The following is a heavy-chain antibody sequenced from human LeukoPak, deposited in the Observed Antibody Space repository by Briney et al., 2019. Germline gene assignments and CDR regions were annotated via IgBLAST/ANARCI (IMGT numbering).Heavy chain of an antibody. CDR3: ARDPNRGYDSSLFDY. J-gene: IGHJ4*02. CDR2: IYTGGST. Sequence: GGSLRLSCPASGFTVSSNYMSWVRQAPGKGLEWVSVIYTGGSTYYADCVKGRFTISRDNSKNPLYLQMNSLRAEDTAVYYCARDPNRGYDSSLFDYWGQGALVTVSS. D-gene: IGHD3-22*01. CDR1: GFTVSSNY. V-gene: IGHV3-66*01.